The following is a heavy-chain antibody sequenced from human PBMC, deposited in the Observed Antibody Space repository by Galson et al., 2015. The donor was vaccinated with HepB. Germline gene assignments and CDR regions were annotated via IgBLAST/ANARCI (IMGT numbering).Heavy chain of an antibody. CDR1: GFTFSSYA. D-gene: IGHD3-22*01. Sequence: SLRLSCAASGFTFSSYAMSWVRQAPGQGLEWVSAISGSGGSTYYADSVKGRFTISRDNSKNTLYLQMNSLRAEDTAVYYCAKDPHYYDSSGYSVPPDYWGQGTLVTVSS. CDR2: ISGSGGST. J-gene: IGHJ4*02. CDR3: AKDPHYYDSSGYSVPPDY. V-gene: IGHV3-23*01.